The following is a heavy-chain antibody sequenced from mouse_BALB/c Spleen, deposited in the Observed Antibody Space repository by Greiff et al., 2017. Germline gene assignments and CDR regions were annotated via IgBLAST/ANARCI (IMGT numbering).Heavy chain of an antibody. CDR3: VYGYDDDFDY. J-gene: IGHJ2*01. CDR1: GFTFSSYG. Sequence: EVQGVESGGDLVKPGGSLKLSCAASGFTFSSYGMSWVRQTPDKRLEWVATISSGGSYTYYPDSVKGRFTISRDNAKNTLYLQMSSLKSEDTAMYYCVYGYDDDFDYWGQGTTLTVAS. CDR2: ISSGGSYT. V-gene: IGHV5-6*01. D-gene: IGHD2-2*01.